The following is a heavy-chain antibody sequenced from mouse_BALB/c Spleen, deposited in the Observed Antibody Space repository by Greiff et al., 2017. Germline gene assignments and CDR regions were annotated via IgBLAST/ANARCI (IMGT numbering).Heavy chain of an antibody. CDR1: GYTFTSYW. V-gene: IGHV1-80*01. CDR3: ARNYYRYAMDY. Sequence: LQESGAELAKPGASVKMSCKASGYTFTSYWMHWVKQRPGQGLEWIGQIYPGDGDTNYNGKFKGKATLTADKSSSTAYMQLSSLTSEDSAVYFCARNYYRYAMDYWGQGTSVTVSS. CDR2: IYPGDGDT. J-gene: IGHJ4*01. D-gene: IGHD2-14*01.